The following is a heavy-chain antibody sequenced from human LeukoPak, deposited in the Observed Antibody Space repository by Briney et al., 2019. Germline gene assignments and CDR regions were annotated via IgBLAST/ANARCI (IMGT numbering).Heavy chain of an antibody. CDR2: IIPILGIA. Sequence: SVKVSCQPSRGTFSSYAISWVRQAPGQGLEWMGRIIPILGIAHYAQNFQGRVTITADKSTSTAYMELSSLRSEDTAVYYCARETYCGGDCYSAGADYWGQGTLVTVSS. J-gene: IGHJ4*02. D-gene: IGHD2-21*02. CDR1: RGTFSSYA. CDR3: ARETYCGGDCYSAGADY. V-gene: IGHV1-69*04.